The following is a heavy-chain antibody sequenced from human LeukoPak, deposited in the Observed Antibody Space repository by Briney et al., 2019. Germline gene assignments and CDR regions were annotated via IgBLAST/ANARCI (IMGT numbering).Heavy chain of an antibody. V-gene: IGHV3-48*03. D-gene: IGHD1-14*01. CDR2: FSSSGGAI. CDR3: ARDSPEYGTPESFDY. CDR1: GFIFSSYE. Sequence: GGSLRLSCAASGFIFSSYEMNWVRQAPGKGLEWISYFSSSGGAIYYTDSVKGRFTISRDDAKNSLYLQMNSLRVENTAVYYCARDSPEYGTPESFDYWGQGTLVTVSS. J-gene: IGHJ4*02.